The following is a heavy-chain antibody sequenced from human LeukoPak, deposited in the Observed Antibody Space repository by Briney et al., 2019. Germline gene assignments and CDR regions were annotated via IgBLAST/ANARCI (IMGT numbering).Heavy chain of an antibody. CDR3: AKDSISGVAAAGAFDY. V-gene: IGHV3-23*01. J-gene: IGHJ4*02. CDR1: GFTFSSYA. Sequence: PGGSLRLSCAASGFTFSSYAMSWVRQAPGKGLEWVSAISGSGGSTYYADSVKGRFTISRDNSKNTLYLQMNSLRAEDTAVYYCAKDSISGVAAAGAFDYWGQGTLVTVSS. D-gene: IGHD6-13*01. CDR2: ISGSGGST.